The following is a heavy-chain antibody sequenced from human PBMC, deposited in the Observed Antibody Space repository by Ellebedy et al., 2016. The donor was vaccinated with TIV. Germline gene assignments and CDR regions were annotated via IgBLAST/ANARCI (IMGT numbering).Heavy chain of an antibody. Sequence: MPSETLSLTCAVSGGSISSNNWWSWLRQSPGKELEWIGEIYHSGSTNYNPSLRSRVTISVDKSKNQFSLRFSSVTAADTAVFFCARDPRRGTEPAARSRFDYWGPGALVTVSS. CDR1: GGSISSNNW. CDR3: ARDPRRGTEPAARSRFDY. J-gene: IGHJ4*02. V-gene: IGHV4-4*02. CDR2: IYHSGST. D-gene: IGHD2-2*01.